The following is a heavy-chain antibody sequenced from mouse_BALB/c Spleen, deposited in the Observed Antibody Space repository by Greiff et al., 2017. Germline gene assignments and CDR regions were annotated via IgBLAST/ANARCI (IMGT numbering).Heavy chain of an antibody. CDR1: GFTFTDYY. Sequence: EVQGVESGGGLVQPGGSLRLSCATSGFTFTDYYMSWVRQPPGKALEWLGFIRNKANGYTTEYSASVKGRFTISRDNSQSILYLQMNTLRAEDSATYYCARDGEGFAYWGQGTLVTVSA. J-gene: IGHJ3*01. CDR3: ARDGEGFAY. V-gene: IGHV7-3*02. CDR2: IRNKANGYTT.